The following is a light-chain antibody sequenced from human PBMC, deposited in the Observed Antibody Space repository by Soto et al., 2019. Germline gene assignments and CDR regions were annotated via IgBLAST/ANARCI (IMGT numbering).Light chain of an antibody. J-gene: IGLJ7*01. CDR2: YDS. V-gene: IGLV3-21*04. Sequence: SYELTQPPSVSVAPGKTARSTCGGNNIGSKSVHWYPQKPGQAPVLVIYYDSDRPSGIPERFSGSNSGNTATLTISRVEAGDEADSYCQVWDSSSDHAVFGGGTQLTVL. CDR1: NIGSKS. CDR3: QVWDSSSDHAV.